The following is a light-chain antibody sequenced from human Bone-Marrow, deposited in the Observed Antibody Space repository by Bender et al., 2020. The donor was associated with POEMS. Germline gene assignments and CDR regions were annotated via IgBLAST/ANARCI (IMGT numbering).Light chain of an antibody. CDR1: SRDVGSYKL. CDR3: CSYAGSGIPYV. Sequence: QSALTQPASVSGSPGQAITISCTGTSRDVGSYKLVSWYRQHPGEAPKLMIYEVTERPAGVSNRFSGSKSGNTASLTISGFQAEDEADYYCCSYAGSGIPYVFGTGTKVTVL. J-gene: IGLJ1*01. V-gene: IGLV2-23*02. CDR2: EVT.